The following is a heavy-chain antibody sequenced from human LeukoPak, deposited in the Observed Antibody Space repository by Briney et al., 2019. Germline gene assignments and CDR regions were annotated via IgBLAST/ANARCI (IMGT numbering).Heavy chain of an antibody. J-gene: IGHJ6*04. V-gene: IGHV3-48*03. CDR2: ISSSGSTI. CDR3: AELGITMIGGV. D-gene: IGHD3-10*02. Sequence: GGSLRLSCAASGFTFSKAWMNWVRQAPGKGLEWVSYISSSGSTIYYADSVKGRFTISRDNAKNSLYLQMNSLRAEDTAVYYCAELGITMIGGVWGKGTTVTISS. CDR1: GFTFSKAW.